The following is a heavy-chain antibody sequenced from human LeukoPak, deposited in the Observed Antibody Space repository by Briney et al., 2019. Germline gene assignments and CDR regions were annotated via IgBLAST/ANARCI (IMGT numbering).Heavy chain of an antibody. J-gene: IGHJ3*02. CDR2: IDDSGNT. V-gene: IGHV4-59*01. CDR3: ARSDYHNSGSHTVFDAFDI. Sequence: SETLSLTCTVSGGSISRYYWSWIRRPPGKGLEWIGYIDDSGNTNYNPSLKSQVTISVDKSKNQFSLKLSFVTAADTAMYYCARSDYHNSGSHTVFDAFDIWGQGARVTVSS. CDR1: GGSISRYY. D-gene: IGHD3-10*01.